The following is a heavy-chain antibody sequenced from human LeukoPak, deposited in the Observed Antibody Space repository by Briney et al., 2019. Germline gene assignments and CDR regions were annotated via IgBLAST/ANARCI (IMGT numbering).Heavy chain of an antibody. Sequence: ASVKVSCKASGYTFNRYAMNWVRRAPGPGLEGMGWINTNSWNPTYAQGFTGRFVFSLDTSINTAYLQISSLKAEDTAVYSCARDPPLQLYCSGGSCESGDYWGQGTLVTVSS. CDR2: INTNSWNP. J-gene: IGHJ4*02. D-gene: IGHD2-15*01. V-gene: IGHV7-4-1*02. CDR3: ARDPPLQLYCSGGSCESGDY. CDR1: GYTFNRYA.